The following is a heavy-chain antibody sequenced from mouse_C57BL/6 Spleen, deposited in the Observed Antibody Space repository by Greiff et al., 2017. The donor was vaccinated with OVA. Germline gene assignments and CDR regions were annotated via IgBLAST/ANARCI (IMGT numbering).Heavy chain of an antibody. CDR3: TPITTVVAEGFDY. CDR1: GYTFTSYW. CDR2: IYPGNSDT. Sequence: DVQLQESGTVLARPGASVKMSCKTSGYTFTSYWMHWVKQRPGQGLEWIGAIYPGNSDTSYNQKFKGKAKLTAVTSASTAYMELSSLTNEDSAVYYCTPITTVVAEGFDYWGQGTTLTVSS. J-gene: IGHJ2*01. V-gene: IGHV1-5*01. D-gene: IGHD1-1*01.